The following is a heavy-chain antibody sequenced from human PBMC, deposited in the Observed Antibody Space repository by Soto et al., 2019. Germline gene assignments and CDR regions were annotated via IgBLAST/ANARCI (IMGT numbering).Heavy chain of an antibody. CDR3: AKVWTAAGSFDY. J-gene: IGHJ4*01. CDR2: ISDSGGVT. Sequence: PGGSLRLSCAASGFTFSSYAMSWVRQAPGKGLEWVSTISDSGGVTYFADSIKGRFTISRDNSKNTPYLQMNSLRAEDTAIYYCAKVWTAAGSFDYWGQGTLVTVS. V-gene: IGHV3-23*01. CDR1: GFTFSSYA. D-gene: IGHD6-19*01.